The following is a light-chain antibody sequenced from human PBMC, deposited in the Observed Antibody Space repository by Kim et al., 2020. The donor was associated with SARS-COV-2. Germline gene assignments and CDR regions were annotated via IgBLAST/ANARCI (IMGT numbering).Light chain of an antibody. CDR3: QQYGSSPVT. CDR2: GAS. CDR1: QSVAGSF. J-gene: IGKJ3*01. Sequence: EIVLTQFPGTLSLSPGDTATLSCRASQSVAGSFLAWYQQKPGQAPRLLIHGASSRATGIPDRFSGSASGTDFTLSITRLEPEDFAVYYCQQYGSSPVTFGPGTKVDIK. V-gene: IGKV3-20*01.